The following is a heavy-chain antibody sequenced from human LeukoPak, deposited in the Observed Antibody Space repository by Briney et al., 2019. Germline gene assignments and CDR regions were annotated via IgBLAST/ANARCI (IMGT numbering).Heavy chain of an antibody. CDR3: ATSPASSCLDY. J-gene: IGHJ4*02. D-gene: IGHD6-13*01. Sequence: GGSLRLSCAASGFTVSTNYMSWVRQGPGKGLVWISVVYTGGSTYYAGSVKGRFTISRDNSKNTLYLQMNSLRAEDTAVYYCATSPASSCLDYWGQGTLVTVSS. V-gene: IGHV3-53*01. CDR1: GFTVSTNY. CDR2: VYTGGST.